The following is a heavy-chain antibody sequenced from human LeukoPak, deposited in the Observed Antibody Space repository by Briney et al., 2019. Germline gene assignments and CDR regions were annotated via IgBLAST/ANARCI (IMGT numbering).Heavy chain of an antibody. J-gene: IGHJ4*02. CDR1: GLTLSSYS. D-gene: IGHD6-13*01. CDR3: ARDSHSSSWYSEFDY. Sequence: GGSLRLSCAASGLTLSSYSMNWVRQAPGKGLEWVSSINILSNYIYYADSVKGRFTISRDNAKNSLYLQMNSLRAEDTAVYYCARDSHSSSWYSEFDYWGQGTLVTVSS. CDR2: INILSNYI. V-gene: IGHV3-21*01.